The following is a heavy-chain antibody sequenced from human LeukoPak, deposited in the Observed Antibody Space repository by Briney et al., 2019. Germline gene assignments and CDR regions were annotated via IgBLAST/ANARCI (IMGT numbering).Heavy chain of an antibody. J-gene: IGHJ4*02. Sequence: SETLSLTCTVSGGSISSSSYYWGWIRQPPGKRLEWIGTIYYSGNTYYNPSLKSRVTISVDTSKNQFSLKLSSVTAADTAVYYCARSGRAYGIAARPDFDYWGQGTLVTVSS. CDR3: ARSGRAYGIAARPDFDY. CDR2: IYYSGNT. V-gene: IGHV4-39*07. D-gene: IGHD6-6*01. CDR1: GGSISSSSYY.